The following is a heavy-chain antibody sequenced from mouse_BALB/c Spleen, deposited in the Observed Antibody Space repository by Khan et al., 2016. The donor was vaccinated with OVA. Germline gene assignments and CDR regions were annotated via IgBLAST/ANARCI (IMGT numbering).Heavy chain of an antibody. J-gene: IGHJ3*01. V-gene: IGHV1-77*01. Sequence: VQLQESGPELVKPGASVQMSCKASGYTFSDYVISWVKLRAGQGLEWIGEIYPGSGSAYYNEKFKGKATLTADKSSNTAYMQLSSLTSEDSAVYFCARSYDGAWFAYWGQGTLVTVS. CDR2: IYPGSGSA. CDR1: GYTFSDYV. CDR3: ARSYDGAWFAY. D-gene: IGHD1-1*01.